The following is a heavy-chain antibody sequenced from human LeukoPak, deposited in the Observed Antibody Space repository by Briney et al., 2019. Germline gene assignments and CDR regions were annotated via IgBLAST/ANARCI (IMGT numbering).Heavy chain of an antibody. Sequence: GRSLRLSCAVSGFTFSSYAMHWARQAPGKGLEWVAFIYYDGSSQYYRDSVKGRFTISRDTSKNTLYLQMNSLRVEDTAVYYCAKDRDVTSSGTGWFDPWGQGTLVTVSS. CDR1: GFTFSSYA. J-gene: IGHJ5*02. CDR3: AKDRDVTSSGTGWFDP. CDR2: IYYDGSSQ. D-gene: IGHD6-13*01. V-gene: IGHV3-33*06.